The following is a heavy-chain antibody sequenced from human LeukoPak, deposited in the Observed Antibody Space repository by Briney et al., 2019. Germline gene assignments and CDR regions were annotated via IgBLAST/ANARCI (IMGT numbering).Heavy chain of an antibody. Sequence: GGSLRLSCAASGFTFSSHAMNWVRQAPGKGLEWVSYISISSSSVYYADSVKGQFTISRDNSKNTLYLQMNSLRAEDTAVYYCARDLDSSGWAISDYWGQGTLVTVSS. CDR2: ISISSSSV. J-gene: IGHJ4*02. CDR1: GFTFSSHA. D-gene: IGHD6-19*01. V-gene: IGHV3-48*01. CDR3: ARDLDSSGWAISDY.